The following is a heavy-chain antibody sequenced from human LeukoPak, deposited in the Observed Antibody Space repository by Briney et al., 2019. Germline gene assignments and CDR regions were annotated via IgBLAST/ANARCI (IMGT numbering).Heavy chain of an antibody. CDR3: ARLSGYSFDY. V-gene: IGHV4-34*01. CDR1: GGSLSGYF. J-gene: IGHJ4*02. D-gene: IGHD3-22*01. Sequence: SETLSLTCAVYGGSLSGYFWSWIRQPPGKGLEWIGSIYYSGSTYYNPSLKSRVTISVDTSKNQFSLKLSSVTAADTAVYYCARLSGYSFDYWGQGTLVTVSS. CDR2: IYYSGST.